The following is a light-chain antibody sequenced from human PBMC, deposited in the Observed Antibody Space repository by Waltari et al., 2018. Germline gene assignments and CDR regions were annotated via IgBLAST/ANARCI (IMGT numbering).Light chain of an antibody. CDR1: SSTTGSTY. CDR3: AAWDDSLSGVV. CDR2: KNN. Sequence: QSVLTQPPSASGTPGQRVTISCSGSSSTTGSTYVSLYQQLPGTAPKLLIYKNNQRPSGVPDRFSGSKSGTSASLAISGLRSEDEADYSCAAWDDSLSGVVFGGGTKLTVL. J-gene: IGLJ2*01. V-gene: IGLV1-47*01.